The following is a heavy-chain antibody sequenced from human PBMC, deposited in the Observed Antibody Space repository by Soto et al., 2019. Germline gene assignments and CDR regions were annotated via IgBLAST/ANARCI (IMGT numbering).Heavy chain of an antibody. CDR3: ARGMKYGDYSRWVDP. J-gene: IGHJ5*02. Sequence: QVQLVQSGAEVKKPGASVKVSCKASGYTFTSYDINWVRQATGQGFEYLGWMNPNSGNTGYVKKFQGRVTMTRDTSMSTAYMARSSLRSEDTAVYYCARGMKYGDYSRWVDPWGPGTLVTVAS. CDR1: GYTFTSYD. D-gene: IGHD4-17*01. CDR2: MNPNSGNT. V-gene: IGHV1-8*01.